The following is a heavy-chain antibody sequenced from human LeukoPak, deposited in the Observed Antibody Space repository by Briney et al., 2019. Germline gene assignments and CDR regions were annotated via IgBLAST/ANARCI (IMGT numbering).Heavy chain of an antibody. CDR3: ARGNTEYSSSQKHFDY. CDR2: INPNSGRT. D-gene: IGHD6-6*01. Sequence: ASVKVSCKPSVYTFTRYYIHGVRQAPGQGLEGVGWINPNSGRTNYAQKFQGTVTMTRDTSISTAYMELSRLRSDATAVYYCARGNTEYSSSQKHFDYWGQGKLVTVSS. J-gene: IGHJ4*02. CDR1: VYTFTRYY. V-gene: IGHV1-2*02.